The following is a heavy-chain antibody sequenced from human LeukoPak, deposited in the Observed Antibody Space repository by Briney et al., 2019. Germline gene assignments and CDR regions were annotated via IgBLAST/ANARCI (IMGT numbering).Heavy chain of an antibody. CDR3: ARSFRARGRVSGSYFNY. CDR1: GGSISSSSYY. D-gene: IGHD1-26*01. CDR2: IYYSGST. J-gene: IGHJ4*02. Sequence: SETLSLTCTVSGGSISSSSYYWGWIRQPPGKGLEWIGSIYYSGSTYYNPSLKSRVTISVDTSKNQFSLKLSSVTAADTAVYYCARSFRARGRVSGSYFNYWGQGTLVTVSS. V-gene: IGHV4-39*07.